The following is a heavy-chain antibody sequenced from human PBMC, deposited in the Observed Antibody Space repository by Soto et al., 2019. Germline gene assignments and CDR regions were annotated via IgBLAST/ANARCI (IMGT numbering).Heavy chain of an antibody. CDR2: ISYDGSNK. CDR1: GFTFSSYG. CDR3: AKDLGGEVTMVRGVASYYYYGMDV. V-gene: IGHV3-30*18. D-gene: IGHD3-10*01. Sequence: LRLSCAASGFTFSSYGMHWVHQAPGKGLEWVAVISYDGSNKYYADSVKGRFTISRDNSKNTLYLQMNSLRAEDTAVYYCAKDLGGEVTMVRGVASYYYYGMDVWGQGTTVTVS. J-gene: IGHJ6*02.